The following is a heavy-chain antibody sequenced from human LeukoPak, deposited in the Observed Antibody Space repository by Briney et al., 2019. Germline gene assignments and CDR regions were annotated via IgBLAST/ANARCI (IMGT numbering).Heavy chain of an antibody. CDR3: ARDQRWLAPSDY. J-gene: IGHJ4*02. Sequence: ASVKVSCKASGYTFTSYAMHWVRQAPGQRLEWMGWINAGNGNTKYSQKFQGRVTITRDTSASTAYMELSSLRSEDTAVYYCARDQRWLAPSDYWGQGTLVTVSS. CDR2: INAGNGNT. D-gene: IGHD6-19*01. V-gene: IGHV1-3*01. CDR1: GYTFTSYA.